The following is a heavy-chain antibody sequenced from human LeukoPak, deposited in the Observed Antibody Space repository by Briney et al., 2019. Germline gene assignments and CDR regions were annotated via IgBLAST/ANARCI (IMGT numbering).Heavy chain of an antibody. CDR2: ISGSGGST. D-gene: IGHD6-19*01. CDR1: GFTFSSYG. Sequence: GGTLRLSCAASGFTFSSYGMSWVRQAPGKGLEWVSAISGSGGSTYYADSVKGRFSITRDNAKNSLYLQMNSLRAEDTAVYYCARDGGSAWFLDYWGQGTLVTVSS. J-gene: IGHJ4*02. V-gene: IGHV3-23*01. CDR3: ARDGGSAWFLDY.